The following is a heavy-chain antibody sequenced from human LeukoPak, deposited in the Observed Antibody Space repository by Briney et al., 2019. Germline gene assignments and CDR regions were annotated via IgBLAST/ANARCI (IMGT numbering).Heavy chain of an antibody. CDR2: ISAYNGNT. V-gene: IGHV1-18*01. CDR1: GYTFNTYG. D-gene: IGHD3-22*01. CDR3: ARGHRKYYYDPIDP. Sequence: ASVKVSCKASGYTFNTYGISWVRHAPGQGLEWMGWISAYNGNTNYAQKHQGRVTMNTDTSTSTAYMELRSLSSDDTAVYYCARGHRKYYYDPIDPWGQGTLVTVSS. J-gene: IGHJ5*02.